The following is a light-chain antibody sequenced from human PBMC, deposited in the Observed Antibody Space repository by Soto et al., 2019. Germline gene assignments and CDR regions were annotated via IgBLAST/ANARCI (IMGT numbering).Light chain of an antibody. CDR1: SSDVGGYNY. V-gene: IGLV2-11*01. CDR2: DVN. J-gene: IGLJ3*02. Sequence: QSVLTQPRSVSGSPGQSVTISCTGTSSDVGGYNYVSWYQQHPGKAPKLLIYDVNKQPSGVPDRFSGSKSGNAASLTISGLQAEDEADYYCCSYAGSYTLVFGGGTQLTVL. CDR3: CSYAGSYTLV.